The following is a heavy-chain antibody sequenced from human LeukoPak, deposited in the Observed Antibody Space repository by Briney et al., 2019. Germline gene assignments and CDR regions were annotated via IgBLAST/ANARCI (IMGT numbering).Heavy chain of an antibody. CDR3: ARGLRYSSALGY. J-gene: IGHJ4*02. CDR2: INHSGST. D-gene: IGHD6-19*01. V-gene: IGHV4-34*01. Sequence: PSETLSLTCAVYGGSFSGYYWSWIRQPPGKGLEWIGEINHSGSTNYNPSLKSRVTISVDTSKNQFSLKLSSVTAADTAVYYCARGLRYSSALGYWGQGTLVTVSS. CDR1: GGSFSGYY.